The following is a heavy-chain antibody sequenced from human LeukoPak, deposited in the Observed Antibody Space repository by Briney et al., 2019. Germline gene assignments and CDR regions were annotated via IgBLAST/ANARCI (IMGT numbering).Heavy chain of an antibody. V-gene: IGHV3-33*06. CDR2: IWYDGSNK. Sequence: GRSLRLSCAASGFTVSSDGRPWVRPAPYKRLEWVAVIWYDGSNKYYADSVKGRFTISRDNSKNTLYLQMNSLRAEDTAVYYCAKDGSGENFDYWGQGTLVTVSS. CDR3: AKDGSGENFDY. CDR1: GFTVSSDG. J-gene: IGHJ4*02. D-gene: IGHD3-10*01.